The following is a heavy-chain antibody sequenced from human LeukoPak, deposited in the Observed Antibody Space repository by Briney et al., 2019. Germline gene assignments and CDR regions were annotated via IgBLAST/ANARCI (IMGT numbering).Heavy chain of an antibody. CDR1: GGTFSSYA. J-gene: IGHJ6*03. CDR3: ATVAAAGTTLGYYYYYYMDV. V-gene: IGHV1-24*01. Sequence: ASVKVSCKASGGTFSSYAISWVRQAPGKGLEWMGGFDPEDGEIIYAQKFQGRVTMTEDTSTDTAYMELSSLRSEDTAVYYCATVAAAGTTLGYYYYYYMDVWGKGATVTVSS. D-gene: IGHD6-13*01. CDR2: FDPEDGEI.